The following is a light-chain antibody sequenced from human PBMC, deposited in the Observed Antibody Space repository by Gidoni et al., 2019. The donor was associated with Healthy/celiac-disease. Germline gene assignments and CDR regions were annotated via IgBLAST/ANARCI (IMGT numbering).Light chain of an antibody. CDR2: EVS. CDR3: SSYTSSSSYV. J-gene: IGLJ1*01. V-gene: IGLV2-14*01. CDR1: SRDVGGYNY. Sequence: QSALTQPASVSGSPGQSLPISCTGTSRDVGGYNYVSWYQQHPGKAPKLMIYEVSNRPSGVSIRFSGSKSGNTASLTISGLQAEDEADYYCSSYTSSSSYVFGTGTKVTVL.